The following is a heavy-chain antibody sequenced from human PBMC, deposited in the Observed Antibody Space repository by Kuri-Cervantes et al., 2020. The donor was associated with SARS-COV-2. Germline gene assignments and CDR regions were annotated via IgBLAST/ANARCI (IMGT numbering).Heavy chain of an antibody. CDR1: GGSISSYY. Sequence: SETLSLTCSVSGGSISSYYWSWIRQPPGKGLEWSGNIYLTGNTNYNPALGSRVTISIDTPKNQFSLMLGSLTAADTAVYYCARRFGDYGQFDYWGQGTLVTVSS. D-gene: IGHD2-21*01. CDR3: ARRFGDYGQFDY. J-gene: IGHJ4*02. V-gene: IGHV4-59*01. CDR2: IYLTGNT.